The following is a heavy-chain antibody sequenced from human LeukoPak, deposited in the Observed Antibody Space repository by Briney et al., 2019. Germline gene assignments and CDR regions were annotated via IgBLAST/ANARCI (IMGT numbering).Heavy chain of an antibody. CDR2: IKQDGSER. J-gene: IGHJ4*02. CDR3: ARAGSHWHYVY. D-gene: IGHD3-10*01. V-gene: IGHV3-7*01. Sequence: GGSLRLSCAASGFTFGGFSMSWVRQSPTKGLEWVANIKQDGSERYYVDSVKGRFTISRDNAKNSLSLQMNNLRVEDTAVYYCARAGSHWHYVYWGQGTVVTVS. CDR1: GFTFGGFS.